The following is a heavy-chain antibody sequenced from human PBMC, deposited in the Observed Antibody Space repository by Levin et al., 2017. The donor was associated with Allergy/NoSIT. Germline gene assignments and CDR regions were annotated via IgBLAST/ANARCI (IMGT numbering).Heavy chain of an antibody. D-gene: IGHD3-9*01. J-gene: IGHJ4*02. CDR2: ISRTSGLI. CDR3: ARIPESFDWLFVFDY. V-gene: IGHV3-48*01. Sequence: QPGGSLRLSCAASGFTFSSYSISWVRQAPGKELEWVSYISRTSGLIYYTDSVKGRFTISRDNAENSLYLQMNSLRAEDTAVYYCARIPESFDWLFVFDYWGQGALVTVSS. CDR1: GFTFSSYS.